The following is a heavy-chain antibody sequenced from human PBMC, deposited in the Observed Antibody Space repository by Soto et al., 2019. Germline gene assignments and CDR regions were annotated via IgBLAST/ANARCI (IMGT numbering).Heavy chain of an antibody. CDR3: APQPPRCTGPSCYIIA. CDR1: GFTFNTYA. CDR2: ITGSGDTT. V-gene: IGHV3-23*01. D-gene: IGHD2-8*02. Sequence: EVQLLESGGGLAQPGGSLRLSCAASGFTFNTYAMTWVRQAPGKGLEWVSGITGSGDTTFYADSVEGRFTISRDNSKNTLYLQMNILRTEDTALYHCAPQPPRCTGPSCYIIAWGQGTVVTVSS. J-gene: IGHJ5*02.